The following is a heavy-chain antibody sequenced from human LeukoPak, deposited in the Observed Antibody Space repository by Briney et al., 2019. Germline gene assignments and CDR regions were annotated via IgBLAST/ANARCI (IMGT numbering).Heavy chain of an antibody. CDR1: GFTFSSYD. J-gene: IGHJ6*03. D-gene: IGHD6-25*01. CDR3: ARKGIGSSRYQNMDV. Sequence: GGSLRLSCAASGFTFSSYDMSWVRQAPGKGPEWVSTISIDGGRTYYADSVKGRFTVSRDTSKNTLYLQMNSLRAEDTAVYYCARKGIGSSRYQNMDVWGKGTTVTVSS. V-gene: IGHV3-23*01. CDR2: ISIDGGRT.